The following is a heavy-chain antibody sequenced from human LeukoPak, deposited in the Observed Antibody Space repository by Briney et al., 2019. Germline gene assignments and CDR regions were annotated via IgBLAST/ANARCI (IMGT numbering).Heavy chain of an antibody. CDR1: GFTFSSYG. CDR2: ISDTT. J-gene: IGHJ4*02. V-gene: IGHV3-21*01. Sequence: GGSLRLSCAASGFTFSSYGMIWVRQAPGKGLEWVSGISDTTYYADSVKGRFTISKDNAKNSLYLQMNSLRAEDAAVYYCARAGGSTVSHSDYWGQGTLVTVSS. D-gene: IGHD4-17*01. CDR3: ARAGGSTVSHSDY.